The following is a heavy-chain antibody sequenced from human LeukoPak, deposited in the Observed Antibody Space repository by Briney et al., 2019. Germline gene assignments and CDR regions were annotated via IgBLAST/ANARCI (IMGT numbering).Heavy chain of an antibody. J-gene: IGHJ4*02. CDR3: ARGGGYSSPIGY. Sequence: PPETLSLTCTLSGGSISTYYASWIRQPPEKGREWSGYIYHSGSTNYNPSLKSRVTISVDTSKSPFSLKLSPVTAADTAVYYCARGGGYSSPIGYWGRGALVT. D-gene: IGHD2-15*01. CDR1: GGSISTYY. CDR2: IYHSGST. V-gene: IGHV4-59*01.